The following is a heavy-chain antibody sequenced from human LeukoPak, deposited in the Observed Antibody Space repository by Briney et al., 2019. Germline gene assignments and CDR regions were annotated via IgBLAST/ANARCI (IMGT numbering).Heavy chain of an antibody. CDR2: ISSSSSYI. J-gene: IGHJ4*02. Sequence: GGSLRLSCAASGFTFSSYSMNWVRQAPRKGLEWVSSISSSSSYIYYADSVKGRFTISRDNAKNSLYLQMNSLRTEDTALYYCAKDRTYSSYAALDYWGQGTLVSVSS. CDR3: AKDRTYSSYAALDY. V-gene: IGHV3-21*04. D-gene: IGHD5-12*01. CDR1: GFTFSSYS.